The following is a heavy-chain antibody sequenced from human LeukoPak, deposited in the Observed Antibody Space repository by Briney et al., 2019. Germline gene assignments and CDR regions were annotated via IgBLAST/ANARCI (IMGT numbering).Heavy chain of an antibody. V-gene: IGHV4-59*01. J-gene: IGHJ2*01. CDR1: GCSISSYY. CDR2: IYYSGST. CDR3: ARENSSGWYHRPGYFDL. D-gene: IGHD6-19*01. Sequence: PSETLSLTCTVSGCSISSYYWSWIRQPPGKGLEWIGYIYYSGSTNYNPSLKSRVTISVDTSKNQFSLKLSCVTAAETAVYYCARENSSGWYHRPGYFDLWGRGNLVTVSS.